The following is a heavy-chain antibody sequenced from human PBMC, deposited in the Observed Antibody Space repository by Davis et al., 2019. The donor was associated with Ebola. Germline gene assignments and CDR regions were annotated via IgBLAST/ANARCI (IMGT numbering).Heavy chain of an antibody. V-gene: IGHV3-21*01. J-gene: IGHJ4*02. Sequence: GESLKISCAASGFTFSSYSMNWVRQAPGKGLEWVSSISSSSSYIYYADSVKGRFTISRDNAKNSLFLQMNTRRAEDTAVYYFVADIAVGGRGRGYWGQGTLVTVSS. D-gene: IGHD6-19*01. CDR1: GFTFSSYS. CDR3: VADIAVGGRGRGY. CDR2: ISSSSSYI.